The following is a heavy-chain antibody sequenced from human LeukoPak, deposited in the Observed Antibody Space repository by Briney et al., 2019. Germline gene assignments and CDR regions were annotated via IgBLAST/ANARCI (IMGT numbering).Heavy chain of an antibody. J-gene: IGHJ6*02. D-gene: IGHD3-22*01. CDR3: ARVSYDSSGYYSYYYYGMDV. Sequence: SETLSLTCTVSGGSISSYYWSWIRQPPGKGLEWIGYIYYSGSTNYNPSLKSRVTISVDTSKNQFSLKLSSVTAADTAVYYCARVSYDSSGYYSYYYYGMDVWGQGTTVTVSS. CDR2: IYYSGST. V-gene: IGHV4-59*01. CDR1: GGSISSYY.